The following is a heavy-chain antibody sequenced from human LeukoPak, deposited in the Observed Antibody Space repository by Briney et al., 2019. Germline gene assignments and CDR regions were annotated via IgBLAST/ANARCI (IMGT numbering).Heavy chain of an antibody. Sequence: PSETLSLTCAVYVGSFSGYSWTWIRQPPGKGLEWIGEVNHSGSTNYNPSLKRRVTISVDTSKNQFSLKLSSVTAADTAMYYCARGCPNALDYYYLDYWGQGNLVTVSS. CDR3: ARGCPNALDYYYLDY. CDR2: VNHSGST. J-gene: IGHJ4*02. D-gene: IGHD4/OR15-4a*01. CDR1: VGSFSGYS. V-gene: IGHV4-34*01.